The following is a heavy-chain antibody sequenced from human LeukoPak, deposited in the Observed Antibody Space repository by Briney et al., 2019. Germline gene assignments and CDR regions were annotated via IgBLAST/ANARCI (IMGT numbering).Heavy chain of an antibody. J-gene: IGHJ4*02. CDR3: TREVEMATTGGFDY. CDR2: IRSKAYGGTT. Sequence: GGSLRLSCTASGFTFGDYAMSWFRQAPGKGLEWVGFIRSKAYGGTTEYAASVKGRFTISRDDSKSIAYLQMNSLKTEDTAVYYCTREVEMATTGGFDYWGQGTLVTVSS. CDR1: GFTFGDYA. V-gene: IGHV3-49*03. D-gene: IGHD5-24*01.